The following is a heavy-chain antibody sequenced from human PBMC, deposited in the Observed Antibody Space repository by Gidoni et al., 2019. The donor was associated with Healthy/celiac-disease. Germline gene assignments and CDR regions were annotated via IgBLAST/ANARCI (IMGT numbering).Heavy chain of an antibody. Sequence: QLQLQPWGAGLLTPSNTLSLTGAVCGASFSGYCWSWVRQPPGKGLEWIGEINHSGSTNYNPSLKSRVTISVDKSKNQFSLKLSSVTAADTAVYYCARGRLAGRPTWFDPWGQGTLVTVSS. CDR1: GASFSGYC. V-gene: IGHV4-34*01. D-gene: IGHD6-6*01. CDR2: INHSGST. J-gene: IGHJ5*02. CDR3: ARGRLAGRPTWFDP.